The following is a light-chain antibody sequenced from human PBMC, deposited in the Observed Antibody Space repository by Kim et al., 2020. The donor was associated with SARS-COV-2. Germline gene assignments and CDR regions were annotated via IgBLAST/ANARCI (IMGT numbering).Light chain of an antibody. CDR2: KDN. Sequence: SYELTQPPSVSVSPGQTASITCSGDNLGNKYACWYQQKPGQSPMLVIYKDNKRPSGIPERFSGSNSGNTATLTIRGTQAMDEADYFCQASDSNTVVFGGGTQLTVL. CDR1: NLGNKY. CDR3: QASDSNTVV. J-gene: IGLJ2*01. V-gene: IGLV3-1*01.